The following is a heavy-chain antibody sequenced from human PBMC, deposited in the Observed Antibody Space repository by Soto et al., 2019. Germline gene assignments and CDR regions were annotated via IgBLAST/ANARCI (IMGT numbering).Heavy chain of an antibody. V-gene: IGHV1-69*01. CDR2: IIPIFGTA. CDR3: ATVEYSSSSGQYYFDY. D-gene: IGHD6-6*01. CDR1: GGTFSSYA. J-gene: IGHJ4*02. Sequence: QVQLVQSGAEVQKPGSSVKVSCKASGGTFSSYAISWVRQAPGQGLEWMGGIIPIFGTANYAQKFQGRVTITADESTSTAYMELSSLRSEDTAVYYCATVEYSSSSGQYYFDYWGQGTLVTVSS.